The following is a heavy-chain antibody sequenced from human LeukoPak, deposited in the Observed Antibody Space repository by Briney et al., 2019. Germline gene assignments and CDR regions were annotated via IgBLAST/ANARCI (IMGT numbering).Heavy chain of an antibody. V-gene: IGHV3-7*01. CDR3: AGGYNIDY. CDR1: GFTFSDYW. CDR2: INKDGSEV. J-gene: IGHJ4*02. D-gene: IGHD5-18*01. Sequence: GGSLRLSYAVTGFTFSDYWMRWVRQAPGKGLEWVASINKDGSEVQYVDSVKGRFTISRDNAKNSVYLQMASLGAADTAVYYCAGGYNIDYWGQGTLVHASS.